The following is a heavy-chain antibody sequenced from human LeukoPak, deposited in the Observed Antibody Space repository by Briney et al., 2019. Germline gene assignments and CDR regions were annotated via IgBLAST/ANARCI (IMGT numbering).Heavy chain of an antibody. CDR3: AREGVYGGESGY. Sequence: GGSLRLSCAASGFALSDYYMSWIRQAPGKGLEWVSVIYRGGSTDYADSVKGRFTISRDNSENTLYLQMNSLRVEDTAVYYCAREGVYGGESGYWGQGTLVTVSS. V-gene: IGHV3-53*01. CDR2: IYRGGST. J-gene: IGHJ4*02. D-gene: IGHD4-23*01. CDR1: GFALSDYY.